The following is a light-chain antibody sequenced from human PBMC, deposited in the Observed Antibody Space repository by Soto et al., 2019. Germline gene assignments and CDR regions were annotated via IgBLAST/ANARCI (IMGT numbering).Light chain of an antibody. CDR1: QSVSSN. J-gene: IGKJ1*01. CDR2: GAS. CDR3: QQYGSSPPKT. V-gene: IGKV3-20*01. Sequence: EIVMTASPGPRSVSPGERATLSCRASQSVSSNLARYQQKPGQAPRLLLYGASTRATGIPDRFSGSGSGTEFTLTISRLEPEDLAVYYCQQYGSSPPKTFGQGTRV.